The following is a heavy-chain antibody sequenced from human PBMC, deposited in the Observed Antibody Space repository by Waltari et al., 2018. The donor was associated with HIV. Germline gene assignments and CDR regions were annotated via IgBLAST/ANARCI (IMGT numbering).Heavy chain of an antibody. J-gene: IGHJ4*02. CDR3: VRLSFDSSGYYDAGT. CDR1: GYSFTSYW. V-gene: IGHV5-51*03. Sequence: EEQLVQSRAEVKKPGESLNISCKASGYSFTSYWIGWVRQMPGKGLDTVAIVYIGDSDIRYNPSVRGQVSVSVDKAAKTASLQWRSLKTSDSAVYYCVRLSFDSSGYYDAGTWGQGTLVTVSS. D-gene: IGHD3-22*01. CDR2: VYIGDSDI.